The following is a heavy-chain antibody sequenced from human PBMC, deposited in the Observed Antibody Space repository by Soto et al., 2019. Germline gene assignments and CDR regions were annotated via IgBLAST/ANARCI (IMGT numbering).Heavy chain of an antibody. CDR1: GYTFTGYY. Sequence: QVQLVQSGAEVKKPGASVKVSCKASGYTFTGYYMHWVRQAPGQGLEWMGWINPNSGGTNYAQKFQGWVTMTRDTSISTDYMELSRRRSEDTALYYCARDPTRTKDYCDYVRERYMDVWGKGTTVTVSS. CDR3: ARDPTRTKDYCDYVRERYMDV. J-gene: IGHJ6*03. CDR2: INPNSGGT. D-gene: IGHD4-17*01. V-gene: IGHV1-2*04.